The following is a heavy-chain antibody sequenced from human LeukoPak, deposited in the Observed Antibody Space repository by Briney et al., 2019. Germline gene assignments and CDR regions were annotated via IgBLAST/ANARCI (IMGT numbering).Heavy chain of an antibody. CDR1: GGSISSGGYS. J-gene: IGHJ4*02. CDR3: ARGGALCSSTSCYPPGLDY. Sequence: SQTLSLTCAVSGGSISSGGYSWSWIRQPPGKGLEWIGYIYHSGSTYYNPSLKSRVTISVDRSKNQFSLKLSSVTAADTAVYYCARGGALCSSTSCYPPGLDYWGQGTLVTVSS. CDR2: IYHSGST. D-gene: IGHD2-2*01. V-gene: IGHV4-30-2*01.